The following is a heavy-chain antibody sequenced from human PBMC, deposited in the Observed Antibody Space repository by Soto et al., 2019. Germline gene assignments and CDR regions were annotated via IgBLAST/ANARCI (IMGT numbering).Heavy chain of an antibody. J-gene: IGHJ5*02. CDR2: IKPDGSET. CDR3: ASGIDP. Sequence: EAQLVESGGDLVQPGGSLRLSCAASGFMFSYSWMNWGRQAPGKGLEWVANIKPDGSETAYVDSVKGRFTISRDNAKKFLYLQMNSLRVDDTAVYYCASGIDPWGQGTLVTVSS. CDR1: GFMFSYSW. V-gene: IGHV3-7*05.